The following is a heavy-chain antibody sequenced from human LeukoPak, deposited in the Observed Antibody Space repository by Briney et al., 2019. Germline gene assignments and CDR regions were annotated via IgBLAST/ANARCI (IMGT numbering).Heavy chain of an antibody. D-gene: IGHD2-2*02. CDR3: ARAHIVVVPAAILGGGWFDP. Sequence: ASVKVSCKASGGTFSSYAISWVRQAPGQGLEWMGGIIPIFGTANYAQEFQGRVTITTDESTSTAYMELSSLRSEDTAVYYCARAHIVVVPAAILGGGWFDPWGQGTLVTVSS. CDR2: IIPIFGTA. V-gene: IGHV1-69*05. CDR1: GGTFSSYA. J-gene: IGHJ5*02.